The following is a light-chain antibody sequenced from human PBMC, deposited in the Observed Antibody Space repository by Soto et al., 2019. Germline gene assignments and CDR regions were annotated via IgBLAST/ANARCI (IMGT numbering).Light chain of an antibody. CDR1: SGHSSYA. CDR3: QTWGTGTLV. Sequence: QLVLTQSPSASASLGASVKLTCTLSSGHSSYAIAWHQQHPEKGPRFLMKLHNDGSHNKGDGIPDRFSGSSSGAERYLTISSLQSEDEADYYCQTWGTGTLVFGGGTQLTVL. J-gene: IGLJ3*02. CDR2: LHNDGSH. V-gene: IGLV4-69*01.